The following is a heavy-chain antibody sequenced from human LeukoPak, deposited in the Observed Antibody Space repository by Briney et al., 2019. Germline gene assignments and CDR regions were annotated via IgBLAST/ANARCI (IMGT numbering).Heavy chain of an antibody. CDR2: ISSSSSTI. CDR3: ARGYDIFDFDY. D-gene: IGHD3-9*01. V-gene: IGHV3-48*01. J-gene: IGHJ4*02. CDR1: GFTFSTYS. Sequence: GGSLRLSCAASGFTFSTYSMNWVRQAPGKGLEWVSYISSSSSTIYYADSVKGRFTISRDNAKNSLYLQMNSLRAEDTAVYYCARGYDIFDFDYWGQGTLVTVSS.